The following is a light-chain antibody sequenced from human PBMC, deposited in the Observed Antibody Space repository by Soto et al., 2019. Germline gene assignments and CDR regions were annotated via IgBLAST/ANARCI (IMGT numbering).Light chain of an antibody. Sequence: EIVLTQSPATLSLSPGERASLSCRASQSVSSYLAWYQQKPGQAPRLLIYDTSNRATDIPARFSGSGSGRDYTLSISRLDPEDSAVYYCQQYGDSITFGGGTKVEIK. J-gene: IGKJ4*01. V-gene: IGKV3-11*02. CDR2: DTS. CDR1: QSVSSY. CDR3: QQYGDSIT.